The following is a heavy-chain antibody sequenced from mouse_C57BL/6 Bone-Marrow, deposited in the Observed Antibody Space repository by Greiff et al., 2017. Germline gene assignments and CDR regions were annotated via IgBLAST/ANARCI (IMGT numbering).Heavy chain of an antibody. CDR1: GYTFTSYT. CDR2: INPSSGYT. D-gene: IGHD1-1*01. J-gene: IGHJ2*01. Sequence: VQLVESGAELARPGASVKMSCKASGYTFTSYTMHWVKQRPGQGLEWIGYINPSSGYTKYNQKFKDKATLTADKSSSTAYMQLSSLTSEDSAVYYCARGNSYYGRFDYWGQGTTLTVSS. V-gene: IGHV1-4*01. CDR3: ARGNSYYGRFDY.